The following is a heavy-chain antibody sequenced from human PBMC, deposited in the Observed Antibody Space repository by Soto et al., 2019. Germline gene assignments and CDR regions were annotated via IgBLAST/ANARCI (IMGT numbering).Heavy chain of an antibody. CDR2: INPASGST. Sequence: QVQLVQSGAEVKKPGASVKLSCRTSGYTFTHYYIHWLRQAPGQGLEWLALINPASGSTNYAQDFQGRVTLTMDTSTTTGYMELSGLRAEDTAIVDGARDLAAGDHWGQGTLVTVSS. CDR3: ARDLAAGDH. V-gene: IGHV1-46*01. D-gene: IGHD6-13*01. J-gene: IGHJ4*02. CDR1: GYTFTHYY.